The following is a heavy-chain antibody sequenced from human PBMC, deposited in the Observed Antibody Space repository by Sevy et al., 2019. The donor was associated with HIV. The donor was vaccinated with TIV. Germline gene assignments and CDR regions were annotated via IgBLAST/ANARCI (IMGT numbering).Heavy chain of an antibody. CDR2: IRSKAYGGTT. Sequence: GGSLRLSCTASGFTFGDYAMSWFRQAPGKGLEWVGFIRSKAYGGTTEYAGSVKGRFTISRDDSKSIAYLQMNSLKTEDTAVYYCTRVGSGSYSDSNYWGQGTLVTVSS. CDR1: GFTFGDYA. J-gene: IGHJ4*02. D-gene: IGHD1-26*01. V-gene: IGHV3-49*03. CDR3: TRVGSGSYSDSNY.